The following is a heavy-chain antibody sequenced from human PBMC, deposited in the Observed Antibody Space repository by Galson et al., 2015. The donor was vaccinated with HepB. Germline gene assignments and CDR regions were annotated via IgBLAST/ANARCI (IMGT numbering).Heavy chain of an antibody. V-gene: IGHV3-23*01. J-gene: IGHJ4*02. CDR3: AKGRDIVVIVPAYDY. D-gene: IGHD2-2*01. Sequence: SLRLSCAASGFTFSSYWMSWVRQAPGKGLEWVSGISGSGAGTYYADSVKGRFTISRDNSKHTLYLEMNSLRGEDTALYYCAKGRDIVVIVPAYDYWGQGTLVTVSS. CDR1: GFTFSSYW. CDR2: ISGSGAGT.